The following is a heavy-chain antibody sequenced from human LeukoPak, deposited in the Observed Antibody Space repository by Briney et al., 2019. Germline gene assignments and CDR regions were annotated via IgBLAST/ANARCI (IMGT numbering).Heavy chain of an antibody. Sequence: GGTLRLSCAASGFIFSNYGMTWVRQAPGKGLEWVSSITGGGGTTYYADSVKGRFTISRDNSKSTLYLQMNSLRAEDTAVYYCAKLVYSSSWLDYWGQGTLVTVSS. CDR2: ITGGGGTT. CDR3: AKLVYSSSWLDY. CDR1: GFIFSNYG. V-gene: IGHV3-23*01. D-gene: IGHD6-13*01. J-gene: IGHJ4*02.